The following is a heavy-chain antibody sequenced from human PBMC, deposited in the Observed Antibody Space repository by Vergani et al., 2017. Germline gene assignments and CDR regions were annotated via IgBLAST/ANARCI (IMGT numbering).Heavy chain of an antibody. CDR1: GFTFSSYS. D-gene: IGHD4-17*01. Sequence: EVQLLESGGGLVQPGGSLRLSCAASGFTFSSYSMNWVRQAPGKGLEWVSSISSSSSYIYYADSVKGRFTISRDNAKNSLYLQMNSLRAEDTAVYYCAREVTTVLTDPWYWFDPWGQGTLVTVSS. J-gene: IGHJ5*02. CDR3: AREVTTVLTDPWYWFDP. CDR2: ISSSSSYI. V-gene: IGHV3-21*01.